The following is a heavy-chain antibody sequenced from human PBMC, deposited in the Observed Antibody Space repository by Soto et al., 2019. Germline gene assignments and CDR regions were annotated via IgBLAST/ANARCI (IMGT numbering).Heavy chain of an antibody. J-gene: IGHJ4*02. V-gene: IGHV1-2*02. CDR1: GYTFTGYY. Sequence: QVQLVQSGAEVKKPGASVKVSCKASGYTFTGYYMHWVRQAPGQGLEWMGWINPNSGGTNYAQKFQGRVTMTRDTSISTAYMELSRLRSDDTAVYYCARVLAIYGSGNLYCDYLGPGTLVTVSS. D-gene: IGHD3-10*01. CDR2: INPNSGGT. CDR3: ARVLAIYGSGNLYCDY.